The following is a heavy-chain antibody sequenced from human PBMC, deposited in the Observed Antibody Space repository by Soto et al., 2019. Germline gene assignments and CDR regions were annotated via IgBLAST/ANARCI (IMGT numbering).Heavy chain of an antibody. Sequence: GGSLRLSCAASGLSLRNYSMHWVRQAPGKGLEWVAFISFDANTKFYADSVKGRFSISRDNSRNTFYLQMSSLRVDDTAVYFCAKGITGFGEFFDYWGPGTLVTVSS. D-gene: IGHD3-10*01. CDR1: GLSLRNYS. J-gene: IGHJ4*02. CDR2: ISFDANTK. V-gene: IGHV3-30*18. CDR3: AKGITGFGEFFDY.